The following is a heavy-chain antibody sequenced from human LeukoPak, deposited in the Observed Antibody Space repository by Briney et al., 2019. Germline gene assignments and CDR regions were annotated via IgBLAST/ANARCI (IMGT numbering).Heavy chain of an antibody. J-gene: IGHJ4*02. CDR2: VYDNGIS. D-gene: IGHD3-3*01. CDR3: ARGSRYKPDFFDD. Sequence: PSETLSLTCSVSGGSMRHSYWTWIRQTPEKGLEWIGYVYDNGISNSRSSLRSRVSMSVDTSKNEFSLKLSSVTAADTAVYFCARGSRYKPDFFDDWGLGTPVTVSS. CDR1: GGSMRHSY. V-gene: IGHV4-59*01.